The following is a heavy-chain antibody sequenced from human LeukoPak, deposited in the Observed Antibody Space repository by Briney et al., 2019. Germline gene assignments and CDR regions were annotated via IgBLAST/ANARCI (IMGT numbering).Heavy chain of an antibody. J-gene: IGHJ3*02. Sequence: PSETLSLTCTVSGDSFSSHYWTWVRQPPGKGLEWIGYISYIGSTNYNPSLKSRVTISIDTSKNQFSLKLSSVTAADTAVYYCARDLVTVTKGFDIWGQGTMVSVSS. CDR3: ARDLVTVTKGFDI. D-gene: IGHD4-17*01. V-gene: IGHV4-59*11. CDR2: ISYIGST. CDR1: GDSFSSHY.